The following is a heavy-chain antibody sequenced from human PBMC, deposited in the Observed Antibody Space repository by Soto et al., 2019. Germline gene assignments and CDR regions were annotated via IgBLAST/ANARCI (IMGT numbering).Heavy chain of an antibody. Sequence: CAASGFIFSNTWINWVRQAPGKGLEWVGRIKTKIEGGTTNYAAPVKGRFTVSGDDSKNTVYLHMNSLRTEDTAVYYCTADIPNISANYGMDVWGQGTTVTV. CDR1: GFIFSNTW. D-gene: IGHD6-25*01. CDR3: TADIPNISANYGMDV. J-gene: IGHJ6*02. CDR2: IKTKIEGGTT. V-gene: IGHV3-15*07.